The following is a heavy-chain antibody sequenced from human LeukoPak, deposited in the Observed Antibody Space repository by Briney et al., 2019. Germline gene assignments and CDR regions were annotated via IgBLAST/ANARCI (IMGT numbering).Heavy chain of an antibody. CDR3: AKDSQPTFYDSSGYYGIPFDY. D-gene: IGHD3-22*01. J-gene: IGHJ4*02. CDR1: GFTFSSYA. V-gene: IGHV3-23*01. CDR2: ISGSGGST. Sequence: GRSLRLSCAASGFTFSSYAMHWVRQAPGKGLEWVSAISGSGGSTYYADSVKGRFTISRDNSKNTLYLQMNSLRAEDTAVYYCAKDSQPTFYDSSGYYGIPFDYWGQGTLVTVSS.